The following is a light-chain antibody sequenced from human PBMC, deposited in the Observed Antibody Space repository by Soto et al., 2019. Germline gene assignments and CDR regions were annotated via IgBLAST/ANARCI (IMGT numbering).Light chain of an antibody. V-gene: IGLV1-44*01. CDR3: AAWDDSLNGSWV. J-gene: IGLJ3*02. CDR1: SSNIGTNY. Sequence: QSVLTQPPSASGTPGQRVTISSSGSSSNIGTNYVYWYKQLPGTAPKLLIYCNDQRPSGVPDRFSGSKSGTSASLAISGLQSEDEADYYCAAWDDSLNGSWVFGGGTKLTVL. CDR2: CND.